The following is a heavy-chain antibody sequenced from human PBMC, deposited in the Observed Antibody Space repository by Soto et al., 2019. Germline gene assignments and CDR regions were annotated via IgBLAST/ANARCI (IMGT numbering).Heavy chain of an antibody. CDR2: ISGSGGST. D-gene: IGHD3-3*01. CDR3: AKGTNVLRFLESDY. Sequence: EVQLLESGGGLVEPGGSLRLSCTASGFSFSSYAMSWVRQAPGKGLEWVSAISGSGGSTYYADSVKGRFTISRDNSKNTLYLQMNSLRAEDTAVYYCAKGTNVLRFLESDYWGQGTLVTVSS. CDR1: GFSFSSYA. J-gene: IGHJ4*02. V-gene: IGHV3-23*01.